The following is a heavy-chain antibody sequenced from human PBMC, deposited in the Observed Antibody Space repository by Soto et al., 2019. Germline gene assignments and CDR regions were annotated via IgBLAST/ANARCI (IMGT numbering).Heavy chain of an antibody. J-gene: IGHJ4*02. Sequence: EVQLLESGGDLVQPGGSLRLSCAASGVIFSRYAMTWVRQAPGKGLEWGSAISGSGHRTYYAYSVKGRFTISRDNSKNTMYLQRNSRGDEDTALYYGAKAQEITIFGVVVRSPYDCWGQGTLVTVSS. CDR2: ISGSGHRT. V-gene: IGHV3-23*01. CDR3: AKAQEITIFGVVVRSPYDC. CDR1: GVIFSRYA. D-gene: IGHD3-3*01.